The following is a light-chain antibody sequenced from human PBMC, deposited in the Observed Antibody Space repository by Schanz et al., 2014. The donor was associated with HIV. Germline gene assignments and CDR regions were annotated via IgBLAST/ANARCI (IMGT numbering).Light chain of an antibody. J-gene: IGKJ2*03. Sequence: EIVMTQSPATLYVSPGEGATLSCRASQSISNNLAWYQHKPGQAPRLLIYGAFTRATGIPVRFSGRGSGTEFTLTISGLQSEDFATYYCQQCVTYPYSFGQGTRLDVK. CDR3: QQCVTYPYS. V-gene: IGKV3-15*01. CDR1: QSISNN. CDR2: GAF.